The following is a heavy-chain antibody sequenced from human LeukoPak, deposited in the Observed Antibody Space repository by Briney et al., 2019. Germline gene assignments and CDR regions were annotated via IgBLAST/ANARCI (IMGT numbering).Heavy chain of an antibody. CDR3: ASPGGNRWLQFYHFDY. Sequence: PSEALSLTCTVSGGSIGSASSYWAWLRQPPGKGLEWIGIMYYTGGTYYNPSLKSRATISGDTSKNQFSLKLSSVTAADTAVYYCASPGGNRWLQFYHFDYWGQGTLVTVSS. CDR1: GGSIGSASSY. CDR2: MYYTGGT. V-gene: IGHV4-39*01. D-gene: IGHD5-24*01. J-gene: IGHJ4*02.